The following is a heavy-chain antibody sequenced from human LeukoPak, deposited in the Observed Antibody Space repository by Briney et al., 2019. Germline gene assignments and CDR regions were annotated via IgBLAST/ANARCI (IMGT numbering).Heavy chain of an antibody. CDR3: AIRDGNNDRDY. V-gene: IGHV3-23*01. D-gene: IGHD5-24*01. J-gene: IGHJ4*02. CDR2: VTHDSDTT. Sequence: PGGSLRLSCAASGFTFSVHAMTWVRQAPGKGLDWVSSVTHDSDTTYYADSVKGRFTISRDNSKNTLYLQMDSLRVDDTALYYCAIRDGNNDRDYWGQGILVTVSS. CDR1: GFTFSVHA.